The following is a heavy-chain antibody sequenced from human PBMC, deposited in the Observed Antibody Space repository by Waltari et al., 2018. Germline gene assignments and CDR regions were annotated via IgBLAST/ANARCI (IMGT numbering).Heavy chain of an antibody. Sequence: QAQLVQSATEVKKPGASMSLSCKASGAEFSIYYMHWGRQAPGQGLEWMGGIEHSGAKTRYSKKFQGIVTLTRETSSETLYVEVRNLRADETAVYYCARGGYYGSGEIDFWGQGTQVTVSS. D-gene: IGHD3-10*01. CDR1: GAEFSIYY. V-gene: IGHV1-46*01. CDR3: ARGGYYGSGEIDF. CDR2: IEHSGAKT. J-gene: IGHJ4*02.